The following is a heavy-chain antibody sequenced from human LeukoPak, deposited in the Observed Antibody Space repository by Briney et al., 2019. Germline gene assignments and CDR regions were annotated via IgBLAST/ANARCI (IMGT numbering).Heavy chain of an antibody. D-gene: IGHD2-15*01. CDR1: GFTFSSYA. CDR2: ISGSAGST. J-gene: IGHJ4*02. CDR3: AREGMVVAPRYSSYFDY. V-gene: IGHV3-23*01. Sequence: GGSLKLSCTASGFTFSSYAMSWVRQAPGKGLEWVSSISGSAGSTYHAVSVKGRFTISRDNSKNTLYLQMNSLRAEDTAVYYCAREGMVVAPRYSSYFDYWGQGTLVTVSS.